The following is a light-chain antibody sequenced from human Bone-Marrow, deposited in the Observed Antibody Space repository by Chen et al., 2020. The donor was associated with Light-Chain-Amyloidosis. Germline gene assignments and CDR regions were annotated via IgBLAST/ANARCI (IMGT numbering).Light chain of an antibody. CDR3: QVWDRSSDRPV. CDR2: DDG. CDR1: NIGSTS. V-gene: IGLV3-21*02. J-gene: IGLJ3*02. Sequence: SYVLTQPSSVSVAPGQTATIACGGNNIGSTSVHWYQQTPGQAPLLVVYDDGDRPSGSPERLSGSNSGNTATLTISRVEAGDEADDYCQVWDRSSDRPVFGGGTKLTVL.